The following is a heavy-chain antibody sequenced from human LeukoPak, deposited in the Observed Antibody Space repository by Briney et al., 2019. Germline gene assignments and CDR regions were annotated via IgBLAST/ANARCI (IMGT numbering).Heavy chain of an antibody. Sequence: GGSLRLSCAASGFTFNTYSMNWVRQAPGMGLEWVAHIKPDGTETYFVDSVRGRFTISRDNAKNSLYLQVSSPRAEDTAVYYCARVGCTADTCYGYLIFDNWGQGTLVTVSS. CDR3: ARVGCTADTCYGYLIFDN. J-gene: IGHJ4*02. CDR1: GFTFNTYS. CDR2: IKPDGTET. D-gene: IGHD3-16*01. V-gene: IGHV3-7*01.